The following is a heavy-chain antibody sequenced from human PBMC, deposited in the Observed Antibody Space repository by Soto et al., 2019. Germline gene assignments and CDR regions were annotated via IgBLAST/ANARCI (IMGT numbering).Heavy chain of an antibody. D-gene: IGHD4-17*01. Sequence: SETLSLTCSVSGASVRSGDYYWSCIRQAPGKGLEWIGYIYNSGGSYYNPSLEGRLTISIDTSKNQFSLKLNSVTAADTAIYYCVGTGTTDDYWGRGTLVTVSS. CDR2: IYNSGGS. J-gene: IGHJ4*02. V-gene: IGHV4-30-4*01. CDR3: VGTGTTDDY. CDR1: GASVRSGDYY.